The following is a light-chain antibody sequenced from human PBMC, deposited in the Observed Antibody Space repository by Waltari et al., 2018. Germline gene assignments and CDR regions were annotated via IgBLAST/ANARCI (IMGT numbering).Light chain of an antibody. CDR3: QQYTYWPWT. V-gene: IGKV3D-15*01. CDR1: QSVRST. Sequence: EIVMPQTTATLSLSPGEGATRFCRASQSVRSTFAWFQQKPGQPPRLLIYGTSTRATGIPARFSGSGSGTEFSLTISSLQPEDFATYYCQQYTYWPWTFGQGTRVETK. J-gene: IGKJ1*01. CDR2: GTS.